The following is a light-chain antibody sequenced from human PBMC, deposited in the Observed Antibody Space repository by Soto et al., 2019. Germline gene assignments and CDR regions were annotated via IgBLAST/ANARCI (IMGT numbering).Light chain of an antibody. V-gene: IGLV2-23*02. J-gene: IGLJ1*01. Sequence: QSALTQPASVSGSPGQSITISCTGTSSDVGSYNLVSWYQQHPGKAPKLMIYDVSQWPSGVSNRFSGSKSGYTASLTISGLQAEDEADYYCCSYAGSTWGDVFGTGTKLTVL. CDR3: CSYAGSTWGDV. CDR1: SSDVGSYNL. CDR2: DVS.